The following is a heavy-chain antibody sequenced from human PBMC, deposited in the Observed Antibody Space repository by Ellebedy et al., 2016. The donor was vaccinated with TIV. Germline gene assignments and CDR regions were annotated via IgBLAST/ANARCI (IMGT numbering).Heavy chain of an antibody. V-gene: IGHV3-21*01. J-gene: IGHJ4*02. Sequence: GESLKISCAASGFTFSDYSMTWVRQAPGKGLEWVSYISGSSGYIYYADSVKGRFTISRDNAKNSLYLEMNRLRAEDTAVYYCLRDKGVVEAATPGGDYWGQGTLVTVSS. D-gene: IGHD2-15*01. CDR2: ISGSSGYI. CDR3: LRDKGVVEAATPGGDY. CDR1: GFTFSDYS.